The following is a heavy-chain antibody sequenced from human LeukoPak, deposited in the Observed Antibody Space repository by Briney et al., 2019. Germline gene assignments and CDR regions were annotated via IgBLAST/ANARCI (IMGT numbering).Heavy chain of an antibody. J-gene: IGHJ4*02. D-gene: IGHD5-18*01. V-gene: IGHV3-21*01. CDR3: ARRWIPGNYYFDY. Sequence: PGGSLRLSCAASGFTFSSYSMNWVRQAPGKGLEWVSSIGSSNSYIYYADSVKGRFTISRDNAKNSLLLQMNSLRADDTAVYYCARRWIPGNYYFDYWGQGTLVTVSS. CDR1: GFTFSSYS. CDR2: IGSSNSYI.